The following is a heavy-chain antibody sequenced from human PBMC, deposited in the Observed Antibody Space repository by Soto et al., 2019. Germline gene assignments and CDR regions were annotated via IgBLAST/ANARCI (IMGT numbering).Heavy chain of an antibody. CDR1: GGSISSSSYY. J-gene: IGHJ4*02. V-gene: IGHV4-39*01. CDR2: IYYSGST. D-gene: IGHD5-12*01. CDR3: ARPIVAALKAEGMSSYYFDY. Sequence: QLQLQESGPGLVKPSETLSLTCTVSGGSISSSSYYWGWIRQPPGKGLEWIGSIYYSGSTYYNPSLKSRVTLSVDTSKNQFSLKLSSVTAADTAVYYCARPIVAALKAEGMSSYYFDYWGQGTLVTVSS.